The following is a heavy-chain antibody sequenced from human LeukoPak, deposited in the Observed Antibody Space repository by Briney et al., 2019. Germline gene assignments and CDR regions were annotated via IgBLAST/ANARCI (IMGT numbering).Heavy chain of an antibody. J-gene: IGHJ6*03. V-gene: IGHV1-18*01. Sequence: ASVKVSCKASGYTFTTFGISWVRQAPGQGLEWMGWISAYNGNTNYVQKIQSRVTMTTDTSPTTAYMELRRLRSDDTAVYYCARVAYSSGWWGTSNRYYYYYMEVWGKGTTVSVSS. CDR1: GYTFTTFG. D-gene: IGHD6-19*01. CDR2: ISAYNGNT. CDR3: ARVAYSSGWWGTSNRYYYYYMEV.